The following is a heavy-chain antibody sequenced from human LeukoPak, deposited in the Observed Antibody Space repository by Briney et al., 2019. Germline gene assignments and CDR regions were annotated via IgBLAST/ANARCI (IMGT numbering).Heavy chain of an antibody. CDR2: IYPGDFDT. V-gene: IGHV5-51*01. CDR3: ARGLLWFGETNYGMDV. J-gene: IGHJ6*02. Sequence: GESLKISCKGSGYSFTSYWIGWVRKLPGKGLEWMGIIYPGDFDTRYSPSFQGQVTISADKSISTAYLQWSSLKASDTAMYYCARGLLWFGETNYGMDVWGQGTTVTVSS. CDR1: GYSFTSYW. D-gene: IGHD3-10*01.